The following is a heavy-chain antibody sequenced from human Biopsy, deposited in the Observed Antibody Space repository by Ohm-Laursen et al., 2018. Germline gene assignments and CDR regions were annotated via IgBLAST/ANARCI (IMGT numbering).Heavy chain of an antibody. CDR3: ARADMATTIVDY. CDR1: GDSISSGGNY. J-gene: IGHJ4*02. Sequence: TLSFTCTVSGDSISSGGNYWSWIRQFPGKGLEWIAYIYHTGSTYYNPSLKSRLSIAIDTSKNQFSVSLRSVTAADTAVYYCARADMATTIVDYWGQGTLVTVSS. D-gene: IGHD5-12*01. V-gene: IGHV4-31*02. CDR2: IYHTGST.